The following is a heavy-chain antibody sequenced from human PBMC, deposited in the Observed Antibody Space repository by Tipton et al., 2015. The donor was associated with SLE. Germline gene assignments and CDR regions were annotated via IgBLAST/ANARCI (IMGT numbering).Heavy chain of an antibody. Sequence: SLRLSCAASGFTFTNSWMHWVRQGPGKGLVWVSRSNSDGSITSYADSVRGRFTISSDNAKSTLYLQMNSLRAEDTAVYYCAREGSGGGNPLDFWGQGTLVTVSS. V-gene: IGHV3-74*01. CDR1: GFTFTNSW. J-gene: IGHJ4*02. CDR3: AREGSGGGNPLDF. D-gene: IGHD4-23*01. CDR2: SNSDGSIT.